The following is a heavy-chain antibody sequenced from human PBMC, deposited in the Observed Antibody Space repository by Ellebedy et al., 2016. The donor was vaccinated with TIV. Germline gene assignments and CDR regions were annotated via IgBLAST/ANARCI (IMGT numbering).Heavy chain of an antibody. Sequence: GESLKISXAASGFTFSDYYMSWIRQAPGKGLEWVSYISSSGSTIYYADSVKGRFTISRDNAKNSLYLQMNSLRADDTAVYYCAKDLSSGPRPELGILWGQGTLVTVSS. J-gene: IGHJ4*02. CDR3: AKDLSSGPRPELGIL. CDR2: ISSSGSTI. CDR1: GFTFSDYY. V-gene: IGHV3-11*01. D-gene: IGHD3-22*01.